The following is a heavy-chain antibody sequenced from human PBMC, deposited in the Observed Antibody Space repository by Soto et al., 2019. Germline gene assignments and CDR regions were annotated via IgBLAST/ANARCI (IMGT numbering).Heavy chain of an antibody. D-gene: IGHD6-6*01. V-gene: IGHV3-72*01. CDR2: SRDKANGYST. Sequence: PWGSLRLSCAVSGFTLSDHYIDWVRQAPGKGLEWVGRSRDKANGYSTQYAASLKGRFTTSRDDSKNSLYLQMNSLKTEDTAVYYCARDDQVAARHWGYYYYGMDVWGQGTTVTAP. CDR3: ARDDQVAARHWGYYYYGMDV. J-gene: IGHJ6*02. CDR1: GFTLSDHY.